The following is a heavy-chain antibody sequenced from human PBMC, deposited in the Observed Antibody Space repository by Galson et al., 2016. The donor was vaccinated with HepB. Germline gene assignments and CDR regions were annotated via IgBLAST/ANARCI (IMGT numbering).Heavy chain of an antibody. J-gene: IGHJ4*02. CDR3: ARRQMYTMSAFDY. D-gene: IGHD5-24*01. V-gene: IGHV3-7*01. CDR2: IKPDGSEK. Sequence: SLRLSCAASGFTFSTYWMSWVRQAPGKGLEWVANIKPDGSEKYYVDSVKSRFTISRDTAKSSLYLQMNSLRAEDTAVYYCARRQMYTMSAFDYWGQGTLVTVSS. CDR1: GFTFSTYW.